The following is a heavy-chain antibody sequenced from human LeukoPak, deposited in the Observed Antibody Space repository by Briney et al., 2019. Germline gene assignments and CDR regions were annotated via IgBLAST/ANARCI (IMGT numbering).Heavy chain of an antibody. CDR1: GFTFSSYS. CDR3: ARDRAGPTLYYFDY. Sequence: GRSLRLSCAASGFTFSSYSIHWVRRAPGKGLEWVALISYDGSNEYYADSVKGRFTISRDNSKNTLYLQMNSLRAEDTAVYYCARDRAGPTLYYFDYWGQGTLVTVSS. J-gene: IGHJ4*02. CDR2: ISYDGSNE. V-gene: IGHV3-30*04. D-gene: IGHD1-26*01.